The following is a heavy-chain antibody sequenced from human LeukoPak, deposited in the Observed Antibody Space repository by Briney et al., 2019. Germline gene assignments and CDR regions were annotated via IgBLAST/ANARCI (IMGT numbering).Heavy chain of an antibody. D-gene: IGHD6-19*01. Sequence: GGPLRLSCTASGFVFSVYAMSWLRQPPGKGLEWVCTINANSCTTFYAASVRGRFTISRDNPENRVYPQLNTLRAYDTATYYCTKPISGGLAVTADWFHPSGQGNLVVVSS. V-gene: IGHV3-23*01. CDR3: TKPISGGLAVTADWFHP. J-gene: IGHJ5*01. CDR2: INANSCTT. CDR1: GFVFSVYA.